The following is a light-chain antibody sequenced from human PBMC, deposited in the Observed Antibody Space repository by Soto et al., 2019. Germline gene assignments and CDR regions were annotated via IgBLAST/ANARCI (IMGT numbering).Light chain of an antibody. Sequence: QSALTQPPPASGSPGQSFTISCTRTSSDGGGYNYVSWYQQYPGRAPKLMIYEVTKRPSGVPDRFSGSKSGNTASLTVSGLQAEDEADYYCSSYAASNNFYFVFGGGTKVTVL. J-gene: IGLJ3*02. CDR3: SSYAASNNFYFV. V-gene: IGLV2-8*01. CDR1: SSDGGGYNY. CDR2: EVT.